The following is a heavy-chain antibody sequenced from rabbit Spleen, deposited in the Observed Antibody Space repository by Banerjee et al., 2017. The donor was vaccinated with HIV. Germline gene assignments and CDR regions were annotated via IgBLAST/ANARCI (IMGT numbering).Heavy chain of an antibody. J-gene: IGHJ4*01. CDR2: IVGGSGGSA. CDR1: GIDFSSSYW. V-gene: IGHV1S45*01. Sequence: QQQVEESGGGLVKPGGTLTLTCTASGIDFSSSYWICWVRQAPGKGLEWIACIVGGSGGSAYSASWAKGRFTISKTSSTTVTLQMTSLTAADTTTYFCARDAAGREDFNLWGQGTLVTVS. D-gene: IGHD4-2*01. CDR3: ARDAAGREDFNL.